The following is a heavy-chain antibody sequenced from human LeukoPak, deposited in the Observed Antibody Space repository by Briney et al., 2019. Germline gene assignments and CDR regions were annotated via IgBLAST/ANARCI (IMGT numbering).Heavy chain of an antibody. CDR3: AREDSSGYFPDY. J-gene: IGHJ4*02. Sequence: SETLSLTCTVSGGSISSYYWSWIRQPPGKGLEWIGYIYYSGNTNYNPSLKSRVTISVDTSKNQFSLKLSSVTAADTAVCYCAREDSSGYFPDYWGQGTLVTVSS. CDR2: IYYSGNT. V-gene: IGHV4-59*01. CDR1: GGSISSYY. D-gene: IGHD3-22*01.